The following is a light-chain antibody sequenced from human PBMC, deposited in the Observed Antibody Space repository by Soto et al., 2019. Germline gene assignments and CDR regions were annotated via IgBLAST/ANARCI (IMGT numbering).Light chain of an antibody. V-gene: IGKV3-20*01. CDR3: QQYDSSPRT. J-gene: IGKJ1*01. CDR1: QSLRSTS. CDR2: GAS. Sequence: PGERATLSCRASQSLRSTSLAWYQQKPGQAPRLLISGASTRAADIPDRFSGSGSGPDFTLTIGRLEPEDLAVYYCQQYDSSPRTSGQGTKVEIK.